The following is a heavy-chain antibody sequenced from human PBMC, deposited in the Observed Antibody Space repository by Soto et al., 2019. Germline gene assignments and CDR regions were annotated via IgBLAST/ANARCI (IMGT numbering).Heavy chain of an antibody. J-gene: IGHJ4*02. D-gene: IGHD1-7*01. Sequence: QVQLVESGGGVVQPGRSLRLSCAASGFTFSSYAMHWVRQAPGKGLEWVAVISYDGSNKYYADSVKGRFTISRDNSKNTLYLQMNSLRAEDTAVYYCARETESSIPGTTYYDYWGQGTLVTVSS. CDR2: ISYDGSNK. CDR3: ARETESSIPGTTYYDY. CDR1: GFTFSSYA. V-gene: IGHV3-30-3*01.